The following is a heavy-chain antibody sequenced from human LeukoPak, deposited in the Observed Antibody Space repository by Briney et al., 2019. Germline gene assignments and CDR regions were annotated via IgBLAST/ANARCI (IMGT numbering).Heavy chain of an antibody. CDR1: GGSISSHY. CDR2: IYYSGST. D-gene: IGHD3-22*01. Sequence: SETLSLTCTVSGGSISSHYWSWIRQPPGKGLEWIGYIYYSGSTNYNPSLKSRVTISVDTSKNQFSLKLSSVTAADTAVYYCARQGYDSSGQLANWYFDLWGRGTLVTVSS. V-gene: IGHV4-59*08. CDR3: ARQGYDSSGQLANWYFDL. J-gene: IGHJ2*01.